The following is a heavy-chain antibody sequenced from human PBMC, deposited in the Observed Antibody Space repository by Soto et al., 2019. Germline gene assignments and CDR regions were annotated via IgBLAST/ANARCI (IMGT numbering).Heavy chain of an antibody. V-gene: IGHV3-23*01. Sequence: FRLSCAASGFTFSNYAMSWVRQAPGKGLEWVSALSGSGGSTYYADSVKGRFTISRDNSKNTLYLQMNSLRAEDTAVYYCARAYSSNWYDYWGQGTLVTVSS. D-gene: IGHD6-13*01. CDR1: GFTFSNYA. CDR3: ARAYSSNWYDY. CDR2: LSGSGGST. J-gene: IGHJ4*02.